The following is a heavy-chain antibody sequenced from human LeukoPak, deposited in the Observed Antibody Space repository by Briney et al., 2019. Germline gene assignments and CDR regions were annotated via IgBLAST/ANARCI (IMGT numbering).Heavy chain of an antibody. J-gene: IGHJ3*02. V-gene: IGHV3-23*01. CDR1: GFTFDDFA. D-gene: IGHD3-10*01. Sequence: GGSLRLSCAASGFTFDDFAMHWVRQAPGEGLEWVSAFGGGAAYYADSVKGRFTISRDNSKNTVYLQLSSLRADDTAIYYCARLSGSFDMWGQGTMVTVSS. CDR2: FGGGAA. CDR3: ARLSGSFDM.